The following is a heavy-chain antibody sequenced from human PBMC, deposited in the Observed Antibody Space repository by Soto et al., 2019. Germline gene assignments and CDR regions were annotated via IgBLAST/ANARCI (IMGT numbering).Heavy chain of an antibody. D-gene: IGHD4-17*01. J-gene: IGHJ4*02. CDR3: AHKYGDYDFDY. CDR2: IYWDDDK. V-gene: IGHV2-5*02. Sequence: QITLKESGPTLVKPTQTLTVTCSFSGFSLSTSGVGVGWIRQPPGKALEWLVIIYWDDDKRYNPSLKSRLTIPKDTSKNQVVLTMTNMDPVDTATYYCAHKYGDYDFDYWGQGTLVTVSS. CDR1: GFSLSTSGVG.